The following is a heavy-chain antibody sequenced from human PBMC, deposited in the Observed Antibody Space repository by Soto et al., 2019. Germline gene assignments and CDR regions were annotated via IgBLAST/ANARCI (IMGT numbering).Heavy chain of an antibody. D-gene: IGHD2-2*02. V-gene: IGHV1-69*06. Sequence: ASVKVSCKVSGSRFSNYVISWLRQAPGHGLEWLGRIIPVFNSTKYAQSFQGRVTITADKSTSTASLELSSLRSDDMAVYYCAREGRGKKAGYNGLVSLGYWGQGTLVTVS. J-gene: IGHJ4*02. CDR3: AREGRGKKAGYNGLVSLGY. CDR1: GSRFSNYV. CDR2: IIPVFNST.